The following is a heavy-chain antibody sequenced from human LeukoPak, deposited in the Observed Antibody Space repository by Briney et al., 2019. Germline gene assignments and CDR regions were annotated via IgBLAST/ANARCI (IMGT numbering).Heavy chain of an antibody. Sequence: GGSLRLSCAASGFTFSNYDMHWVRQAPGKGVEGVSDFHNAGDTNYSGAVKSRFAASRKNANNSFYLQMNNLRAGDMAVYYCARGSCSSRSCYKRVNGLDVWGQGTPVAVSS. CDR2: FHNAGDT. CDR1: GFTFSNYD. V-gene: IGHV3-13*01. J-gene: IGHJ6*01. D-gene: IGHD2-2*01. CDR3: ARGSCSSRSCYKRVNGLDV.